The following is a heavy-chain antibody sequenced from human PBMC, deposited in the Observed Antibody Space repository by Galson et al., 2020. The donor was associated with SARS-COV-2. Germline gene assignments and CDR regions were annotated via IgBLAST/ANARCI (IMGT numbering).Heavy chain of an antibody. CDR3: AREGDVSGGHFDY. Sequence: GGSLRLSCAASGFSFSTYWMSWVRKAPGKGLEWVANIKEDGSRKYYVDSVKGRFTIARDNAKQSLHLQLNSLRVEDTAVYYCAREGDVSGGHFDYWGQGTLVTVSS. V-gene: IGHV3-7*01. J-gene: IGHJ4*02. CDR2: IKEDGSRK. CDR1: GFSFSTYW. D-gene: IGHD6-19*01.